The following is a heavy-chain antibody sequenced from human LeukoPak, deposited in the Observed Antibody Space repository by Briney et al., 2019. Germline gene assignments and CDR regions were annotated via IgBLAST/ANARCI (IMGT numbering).Heavy chain of an antibody. Sequence: ASVKVSCKASGGTFSSYAISWVRQAPGQGLEWMGRIIPILGIANYAQKFQGRVTITADKSTSTAYMELSSLRSEDTAVYYCARGDYSNSPLGFDCWGQGTLVTVSS. CDR1: GGTFSSYA. J-gene: IGHJ4*02. CDR2: IIPILGIA. D-gene: IGHD4-11*01. CDR3: ARGDYSNSPLGFDC. V-gene: IGHV1-69*04.